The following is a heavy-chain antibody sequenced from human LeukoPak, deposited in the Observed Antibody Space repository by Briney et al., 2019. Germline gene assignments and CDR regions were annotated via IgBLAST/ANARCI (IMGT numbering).Heavy chain of an antibody. V-gene: IGHV3-7*04. CDR2: IKQDGSEK. CDR1: GFTFSSYW. J-gene: IGHJ4*02. CDR3: ATDPSYGDYVDY. D-gene: IGHD4-17*01. Sequence: GGSLRLSCAASGFTFSSYWMSWVRQAPGKGLEWVANIKQDGSEKHYVDSVKGRFTISRDNAKNSLYLQMNSLRAEDTAVYYCATDPSYGDYVDYWGQGTLVTVSS.